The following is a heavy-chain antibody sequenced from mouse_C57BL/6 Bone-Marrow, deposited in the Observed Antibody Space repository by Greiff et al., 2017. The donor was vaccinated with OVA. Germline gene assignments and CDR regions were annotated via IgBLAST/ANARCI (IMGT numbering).Heavy chain of an antibody. CDR2: ISSGSSTI. D-gene: IGHD2-5*01. J-gene: IGHJ1*03. Sequence: EVKLVESGGGLVKPGGSLKLSCAASGFTFSDYGMHWVRQAPEKGLEWVAYISSGSSTIYYADTVKGRFTISRDTAKNTLFLQMTSLRAEDTDMYYCAGAYYSSYVWYFDVWGTGTTVTVSS. CDR1: GFTFSDYG. V-gene: IGHV5-17*01. CDR3: AGAYYSSYVWYFDV.